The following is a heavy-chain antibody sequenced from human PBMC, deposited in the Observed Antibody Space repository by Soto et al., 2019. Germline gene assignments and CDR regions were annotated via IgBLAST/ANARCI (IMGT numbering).Heavy chain of an antibody. D-gene: IGHD4-17*01. CDR3: VRRYGASFDY. Sequence: PSETLSLTCTVSGGSISSYYWSWIRQPPGKGLEWIGYIYYSGSTNYNPSLKSRVTISVDTSKNQFSLKLSSVTAADTAVYYCVRRYGASFDYWGQGTLVTVS. CDR1: GGSISSYY. V-gene: IGHV4-59*01. CDR2: IYYSGST. J-gene: IGHJ4*02.